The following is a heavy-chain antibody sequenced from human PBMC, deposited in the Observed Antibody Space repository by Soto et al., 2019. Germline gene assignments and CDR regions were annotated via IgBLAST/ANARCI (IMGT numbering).Heavy chain of an antibody. CDR3: ARSYDFWSPAYGMDV. V-gene: IGHV3-48*03. Sequence: GSLRLSCAASGFTFSSYEMNWVRQAPGKGLEWVSYISSSGSTIYYADSVKGRFTISRDNAKNSLYLQMNSLRAEDTAVYYCARSYDFWSPAYGMDVWGQGTTVTVSS. D-gene: IGHD3-3*01. J-gene: IGHJ6*02. CDR2: ISSSGSTI. CDR1: GFTFSSYE.